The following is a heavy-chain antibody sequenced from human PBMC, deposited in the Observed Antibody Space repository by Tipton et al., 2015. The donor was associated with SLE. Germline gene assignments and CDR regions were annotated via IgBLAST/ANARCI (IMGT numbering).Heavy chain of an antibody. D-gene: IGHD6-19*01. J-gene: IGHJ3*02. CDR1: GGSISSFY. Sequence: TLSLTCTVSGGSISSFYWSWIRQPPGKGLEWIGYIYYSGSTNYNPSLKSRVTISVGTSKNQFSLKLSSVTAADTAVYYCARARWYSSGSAMGDAFDIWGQGTMVTVSS. V-gene: IGHV4-59*08. CDR3: ARARWYSSGSAMGDAFDI. CDR2: IYYSGST.